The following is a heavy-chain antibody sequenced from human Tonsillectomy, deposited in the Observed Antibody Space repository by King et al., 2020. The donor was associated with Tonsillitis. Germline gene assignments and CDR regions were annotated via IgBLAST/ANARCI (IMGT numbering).Heavy chain of an antibody. J-gene: IGHJ4*02. CDR2: IYYSGST. D-gene: IGHD3-10*01. CDR1: GGSISSSSYY. V-gene: IGHV4-39*01. CDR3: ASLLWFVEDHSLFDY. Sequence: QLQESGPGLVKPSETLSLTCTVSGGSISSSSYYWGWIRQPPGKGLEWIGSIYYSGSTYYNPSLKSRVTISVDTSKNQFSLKPSSVTAADTAVYYCASLLWFVEDHSLFDYWGQGTLVTVVS.